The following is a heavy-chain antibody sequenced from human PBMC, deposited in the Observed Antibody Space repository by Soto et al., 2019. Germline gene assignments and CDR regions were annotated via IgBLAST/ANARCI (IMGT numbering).Heavy chain of an antibody. Sequence: PEEVPRKIFWGGFRGNAIKLGGQPPGQGHEWVGGIIPVFATTHYPQKFQGRVTITADDSTNTVYLELNRLRSDDTAVYHCVRAPHNNRFKFFHWGQGTRVTVSS. J-gene: IGHJ1*01. CDR2: IIPVFATT. CDR1: WGGFRGNA. D-gene: IGHD1-1*01. V-gene: IGHV1-69*13. CDR3: VRAPHNNRFKFFH.